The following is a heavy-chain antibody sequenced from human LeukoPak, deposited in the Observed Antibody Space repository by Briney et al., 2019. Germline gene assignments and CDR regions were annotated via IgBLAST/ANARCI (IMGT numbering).Heavy chain of an antibody. Sequence: GGSLRLFCAASEHTFGNFWMTWVRQAPGKGLEWVANIKEDGSDKYYVDSVKGRFTISRDNARTSLYLQMNSLRAEDTAVYYCARDYRARLDYWGQGTLVTVSS. V-gene: IGHV3-7*01. CDR2: IKEDGSDK. CDR3: ARDYRARLDY. CDR1: EHTFGNFW. J-gene: IGHJ4*02.